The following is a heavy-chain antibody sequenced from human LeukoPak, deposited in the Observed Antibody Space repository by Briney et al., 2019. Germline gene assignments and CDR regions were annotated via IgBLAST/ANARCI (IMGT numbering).Heavy chain of an antibody. Sequence: GTANYAQKFQGRVTITADESTSTAYMELSSLRSEDTAVYYCARVVSGYYYDSSGYYYDYWGQGTLVTVSS. J-gene: IGHJ4*02. D-gene: IGHD3-22*01. CDR2: GTA. V-gene: IGHV1-69*01. CDR3: ARVVSGYYYDSSGYYYDY.